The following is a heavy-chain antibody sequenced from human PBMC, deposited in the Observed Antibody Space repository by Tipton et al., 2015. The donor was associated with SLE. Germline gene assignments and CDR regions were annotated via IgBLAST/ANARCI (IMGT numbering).Heavy chain of an antibody. V-gene: IGHV3-23*03. Sequence: GSLRLSCAASGFTFSNYAMNWVRQAPGKGLEWVSLMYSSGYTYYADSVKGRFTISRDNSKNTLFLQMNSLRAEDTAVYYCAKDGSTSLPSGGFDPWGQGTLVTVSS. D-gene: IGHD2-15*01. J-gene: IGHJ5*02. CDR2: MYSSGYT. CDR3: AKDGSTSLPSGGFDP. CDR1: GFTFSNYA.